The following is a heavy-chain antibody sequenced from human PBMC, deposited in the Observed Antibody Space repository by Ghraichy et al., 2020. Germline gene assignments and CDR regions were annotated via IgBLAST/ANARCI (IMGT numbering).Heavy chain of an antibody. D-gene: IGHD6-19*01. CDR1: GFIFSGYW. CDR3: ARDLGGGWYFDY. J-gene: IGHJ4*02. V-gene: IGHV3-7*01. CDR2: IKKDGGEK. Sequence: GESLNISCAASGFIFSGYWMSWVRQPPGKGLEWVANIKKDGGEKYNVDSVRGGFTISGTNDKNSLYLLMHSLRAEDTAVYYCARDLGGGWYFDYWGQGALVTVSS.